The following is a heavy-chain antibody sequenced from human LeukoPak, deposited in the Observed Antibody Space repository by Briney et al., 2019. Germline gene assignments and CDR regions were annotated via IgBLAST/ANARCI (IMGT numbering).Heavy chain of an antibody. CDR1: GYTLTGYY. D-gene: IGHD6-19*01. V-gene: IGHV1-2*02. J-gene: IGHJ3*02. Sequence: ASVKVSCKASGYTLTGYYMHWVRQAPGQGLEWMGWINPNSGGTNYAQKFQGRVTMTRDTSISTAYMELSRLRSDDTAVYYCARGHHGAVAGTGAFDIWGQGTMVTVSS. CDR3: ARGHHGAVAGTGAFDI. CDR2: INPNSGGT.